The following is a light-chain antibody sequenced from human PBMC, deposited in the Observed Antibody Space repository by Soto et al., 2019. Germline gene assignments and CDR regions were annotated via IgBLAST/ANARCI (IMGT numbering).Light chain of an antibody. CDR1: SSDVGSYNL. V-gene: IGLV2-23*02. J-gene: IGLJ1*01. CDR2: EVS. Sequence: SALTQPASVSGSPGQSITISCTGTSSDVGSYNLVSWYQQHPGKAPKLMIYEVSKRPSGVSNRFSGSKSGNTASLTISGLQAEDEADYYCCSYAGSSTSYVFGTGTKVTVL. CDR3: CSYAGSSTSYV.